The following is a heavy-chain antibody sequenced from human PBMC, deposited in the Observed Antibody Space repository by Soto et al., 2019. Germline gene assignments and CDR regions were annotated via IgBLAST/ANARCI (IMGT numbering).Heavy chain of an antibody. V-gene: IGHV3-15*01. Sequence: EMHLVDSGGGLVKPGGSLRLSCAASGFTFSHAWMSWVRQAPGKGLEWVGRIKSRADGETKDYGAPVRGRFTISRDDSKNTLYLQMNSLKTEDTAIYYCTVIKRRDQDSNSGYRFDPWGPGTLVTVSS. CDR2: IKSRADGETK. D-gene: IGHD6-6*01. CDR3: TVIKRRDQDSNSGYRFDP. CDR1: GFTFSHAW. J-gene: IGHJ5*02.